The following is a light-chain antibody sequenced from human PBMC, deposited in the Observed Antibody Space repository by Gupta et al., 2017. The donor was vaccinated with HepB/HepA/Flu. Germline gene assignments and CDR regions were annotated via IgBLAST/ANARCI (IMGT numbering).Light chain of an antibody. Sequence: QSALTQPPSVSGSHGQSVTISCTGTSSDVGSYNRVSWYQQPPGTAPKLMIYEVSNRPSGVPDRFSGSKSGNTASLTISGLQAEDEADYYCSSYTSSSTLVVFGGGTKLTVL. CDR3: SSYTSSSTLVV. J-gene: IGLJ2*01. CDR1: SSDVGSYNR. CDR2: EVS. V-gene: IGLV2-18*02.